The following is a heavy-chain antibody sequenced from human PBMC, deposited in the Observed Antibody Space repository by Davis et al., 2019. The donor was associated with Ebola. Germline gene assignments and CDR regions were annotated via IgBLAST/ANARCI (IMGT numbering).Heavy chain of an antibody. CDR1: GFTFSGSA. V-gene: IGHV3-73*01. Sequence: PGGSLRLSCAASGFTFSGSAMHWVRQASGKGLEWVGRIRSKANSYATAYAASVNGRFTISRDDSKNTAYLQMNSLKAEDTAVYYCTSGYSSTNDYWGQGTLVTVSS. D-gene: IGHD6-13*01. CDR3: TSGYSSTNDY. CDR2: IRSKANSYAT. J-gene: IGHJ4*02.